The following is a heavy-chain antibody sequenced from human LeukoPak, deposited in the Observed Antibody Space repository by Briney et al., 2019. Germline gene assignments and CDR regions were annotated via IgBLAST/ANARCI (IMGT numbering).Heavy chain of an antibody. CDR3: AAGGYDSSGYYDY. J-gene: IGHJ4*02. D-gene: IGHD3-22*01. CDR2: IVVGSGNT. CDR1: GLTFTSSA. Sequence: GASVKVSRKASGLTFTSSAVQWVRQARGQRLEWIGWIVVGSGNTNYAQKFQERVTITRDMSTSTAYMELSSLRSEDTAVYYCAAGGYDSSGYYDYWGQGTLVTVSS. V-gene: IGHV1-58*01.